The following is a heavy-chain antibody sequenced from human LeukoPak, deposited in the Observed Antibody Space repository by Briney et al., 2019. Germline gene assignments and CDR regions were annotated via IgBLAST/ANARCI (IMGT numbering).Heavy chain of an antibody. J-gene: IGHJ4*02. CDR1: GGIVSTNY. V-gene: IGHV3-66*01. CDR2: IYSGGST. CDR3: GRDRHPALYY. Sequence: PGGSLRLSCVASGGIVSTNYMSWVRQAPGKGLEWVAVIYSGGSTYYADSVKGRFTISRDNSKNTLYLQMNTLRAEDTGVYYCGRDRHPALYYWGQGTLVTVSS. D-gene: IGHD6-25*01.